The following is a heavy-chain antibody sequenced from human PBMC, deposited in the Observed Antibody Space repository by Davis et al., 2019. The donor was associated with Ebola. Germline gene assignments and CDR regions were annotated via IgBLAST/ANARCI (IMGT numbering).Heavy chain of an antibody. J-gene: IGHJ2*01. D-gene: IGHD6-13*01. CDR2: MSGTGASI. Sequence: PGGSLRLSCEASGITFSAYFMSWIRQAPGKELEWIAYMSGTGASIYYADSVEGRFTISRDNARNSLDLQMNSLRVEDTAVYYCAGVGAANSWNWYFDLWGRGTLVTVSS. CDR3: AGVGAANSWNWYFDL. V-gene: IGHV3-11*04. CDR1: GITFSAYF.